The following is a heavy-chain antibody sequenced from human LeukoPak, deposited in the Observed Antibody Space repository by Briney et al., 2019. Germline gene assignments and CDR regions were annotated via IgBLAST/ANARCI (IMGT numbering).Heavy chain of an antibody. CDR3: VRDRLWFGELLNWFDP. CDR2: IYYSGST. D-gene: IGHD3-10*01. CDR1: GGSISSSSYY. V-gene: IGHV4-39*02. J-gene: IGHJ5*02. Sequence: AETQSLTCTVSGGSISSSSYYWGWIRQPPGKGLEWIGSIYYSGSTYYNPSLKSRVTISVDTSKNQFSLKLSSVTAADTAVYYCVRDRLWFGELLNWFDPWGQGNLVTVSS.